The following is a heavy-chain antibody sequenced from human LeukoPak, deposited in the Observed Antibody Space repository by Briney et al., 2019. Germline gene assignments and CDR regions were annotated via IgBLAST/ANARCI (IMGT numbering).Heavy chain of an antibody. J-gene: IGHJ3*02. CDR1: GGSISSGNYY. Sequence: SETLSLTCTVSGGSISSGNYYWSWIRQPPGKGLEWLGTIFHSGSTFYNPSLKRRVTISVDTSKNHFSLKLSSVTAADTAAYYCARANYYDVSGNTRGVLYMWGQETIHTLSS. CDR3: ARANYYDVSGNTRGVLYM. CDR2: IFHSGST. D-gene: IGHD3-22*01. V-gene: IGHV4-39*02.